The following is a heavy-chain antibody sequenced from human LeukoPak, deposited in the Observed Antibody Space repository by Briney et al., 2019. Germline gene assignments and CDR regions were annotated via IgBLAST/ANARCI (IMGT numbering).Heavy chain of an antibody. CDR1: GGSIGSITYY. V-gene: IGHV4-39*01. D-gene: IGHD5-24*01. Sequence: PSETLSLTCSASGGSIGSITYYWAWIRQPPGKGLEWIGSLHYSGSTDYNPSLKSRVTVSVDMSKNQFSLKLTFVTAADTAVYYCARSSNRDAYNFGYWGQGTLVTVSS. CDR3: ARSSNRDAYNFGY. J-gene: IGHJ4*02. CDR2: LHYSGST.